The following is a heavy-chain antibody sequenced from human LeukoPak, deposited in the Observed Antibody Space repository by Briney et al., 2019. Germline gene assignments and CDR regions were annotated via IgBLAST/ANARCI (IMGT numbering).Heavy chain of an antibody. D-gene: IGHD6-13*01. V-gene: IGHV3-7*01. CDR2: INQDGSEK. J-gene: IGHJ4*02. Sequence: GGSLRLSCAASGFTFSIYWMTWVRQAPGKGLEWVANINQDGSEKYYVDSVKGRFTISRDNAKNSLHMQVNSLRAEDTAVYYCARGGYSSSWYHDSWGQGTLVTVSS. CDR1: GFTFSIYW. CDR3: ARGGYSSSWYHDS.